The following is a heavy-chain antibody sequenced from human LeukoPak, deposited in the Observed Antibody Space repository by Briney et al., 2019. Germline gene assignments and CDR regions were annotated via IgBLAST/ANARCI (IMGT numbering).Heavy chain of an antibody. D-gene: IGHD6-6*01. CDR2: INHSGST. CDR1: GGSFSGYY. V-gene: IGHV4-34*01. Sequence: SETLSLTCAVYGGSFSGYYWSWIRQPPGKGLEWLGEINHSGSTNYNPSLKSRVTISVDTSKNQFSLKLSSVTAADTAVYYCARGKRAARPFSGFDYWGQGPLVRVSS. CDR3: ARGKRAARPFSGFDY. J-gene: IGHJ4*02.